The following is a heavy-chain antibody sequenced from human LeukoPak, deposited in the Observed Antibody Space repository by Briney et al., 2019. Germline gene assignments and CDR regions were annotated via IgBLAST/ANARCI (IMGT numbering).Heavy chain of an antibody. Sequence: GGSLRLSCAASGFTFSDYYMSWIRQAPGKGLEWVSYISSSGSTIYYADSVKGRFTISRDNSKNTLYLQMNSLRAEDTAVYYCAREPRPFYYDSTTGDYWGQGTLVTVSS. D-gene: IGHD3-22*01. J-gene: IGHJ4*02. V-gene: IGHV3-11*01. CDR1: GFTFSDYY. CDR3: AREPRPFYYDSTTGDY. CDR2: ISSSGSTI.